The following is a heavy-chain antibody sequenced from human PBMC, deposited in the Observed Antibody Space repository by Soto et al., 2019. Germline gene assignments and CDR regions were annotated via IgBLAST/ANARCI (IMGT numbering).Heavy chain of an antibody. CDR1: GYSFTNYW. CDR2: IYPGDSDT. J-gene: IGHJ4*02. D-gene: IGHD3-9*01. CDR3: ARLWYYAILTGYYPTTFDY. V-gene: IGHV5-51*01. Sequence: GESLKISCKGSGYSFTNYWIGWVRQMPGKGLEWMGIIYPGDSDTRYSPSFQGQVTVSADKSSSPAYLQWNRLKALYTAMYYGARLWYYAILTGYYPTTFDYWGQGTLVTVSS.